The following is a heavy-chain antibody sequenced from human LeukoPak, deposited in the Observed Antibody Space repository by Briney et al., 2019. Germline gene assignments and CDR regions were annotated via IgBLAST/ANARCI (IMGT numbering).Heavy chain of an antibody. CDR1: GYTFTSYG. J-gene: IGHJ4*02. D-gene: IGHD6-6*01. CDR3: ARLGIAARPLDY. V-gene: IGHV1-18*01. CDR2: ISAYNGNT. Sequence: ASVKVSFKASGYTFTSYGISWVGQAPGQGLEGMGWISAYNGNTNYAQKLQGSVTMTTYTSTSTVYMELRSLRSDDTAVYYCARLGIAARPLDYWGQGTLVTVSS.